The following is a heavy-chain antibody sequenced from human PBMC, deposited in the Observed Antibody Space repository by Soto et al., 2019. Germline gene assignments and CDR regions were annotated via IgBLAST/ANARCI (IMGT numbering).Heavy chain of an antibody. D-gene: IGHD6-6*01. V-gene: IGHV3-21*01. J-gene: IGHJ6*02. Sequence: EVQLVESGGGLVKPGGSLRLSRAASGFTFSSYSMNWVRQAPGKGLEWVSSISSSSSYIYYAESVKGRFTISRDNANNSLYMQMNSLRAAETAVYYCSRDYSSSSNMLRFGAYGMHVWGQGNTVTDSS. CDR2: ISSSSSYI. CDR1: GFTFSSYS. CDR3: SRDYSSSSNMLRFGAYGMHV.